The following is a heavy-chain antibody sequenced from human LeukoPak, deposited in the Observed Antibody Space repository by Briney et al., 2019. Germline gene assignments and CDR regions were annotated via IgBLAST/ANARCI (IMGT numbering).Heavy chain of an antibody. Sequence: HPGGSLRLSCAASGFTFSSYWMSWVRQAPGKGLEWVANIKQDGSEKYYVDSVKGRFTISRDNAKNSVYLQMNSLRAEDTAMYYCARDGWFGDYNWFDPWGQGTLATVSS. CDR2: IKQDGSEK. J-gene: IGHJ5*02. CDR1: GFTFSSYW. V-gene: IGHV3-7*01. CDR3: ARDGWFGDYNWFDP. D-gene: IGHD3-10*01.